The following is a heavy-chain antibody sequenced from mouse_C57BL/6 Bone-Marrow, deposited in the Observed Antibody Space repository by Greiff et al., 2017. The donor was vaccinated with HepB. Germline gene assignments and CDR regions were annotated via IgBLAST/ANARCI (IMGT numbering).Heavy chain of an antibody. J-gene: IGHJ2*01. CDR3: ARGGANWDAYYFDY. Sequence: QVQLQQPGAELVKPGASVKMSCKASGYTFTSYWITWVKQRPGQGLEWIGDIYPGSGSTNYNEKFKSKATLTVDTSSSTAYMQLSSLTSEDSAVYYCARGGANWDAYYFDYWGQGTTLTVSS. CDR1: GYTFTSYW. CDR2: IYPGSGST. V-gene: IGHV1-55*01. D-gene: IGHD4-1*01.